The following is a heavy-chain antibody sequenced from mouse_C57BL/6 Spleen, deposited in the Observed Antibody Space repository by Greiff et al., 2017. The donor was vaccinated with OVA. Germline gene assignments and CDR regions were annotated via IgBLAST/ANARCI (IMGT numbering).Heavy chain of an antibody. CDR1: GYTFTDYE. CDR2: IDPETGGT. D-gene: IGHD2-3*01. CDR3: TRFRDGYYLYAMDY. Sequence: VKLMESGAELVRPGASVTLSCKASGYTFTDYEMHWVKQTPVHGLEWIGAIDPETGGTAYNQKFKGKAILTADKSSSTAYMELRSLTSEDSAVYYCTRFRDGYYLYAMDYWGQGTSVTVSS. J-gene: IGHJ4*01. V-gene: IGHV1-15*01.